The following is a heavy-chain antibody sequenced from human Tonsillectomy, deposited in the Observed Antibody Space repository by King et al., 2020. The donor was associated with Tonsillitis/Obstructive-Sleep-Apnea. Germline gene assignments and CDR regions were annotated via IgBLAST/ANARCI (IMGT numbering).Heavy chain of an antibody. CDR2: ISSSSSYT. D-gene: IGHD2-2*02. CDR3: ARAPYCSSTSCYTGLDY. J-gene: IGHJ4*02. V-gene: IGHV3-11*05. Sequence: VKLVKSGGGLVKPGGSLRLSCAASGFTFSDYYMTWIRQAPGKGLEWVSYISSSSSYTRYADSVKGRFTISRDNAKNSLYLQMNSLRAEDTAVYYCARAPYCSSTSCYTGLDYWGQGTLVTVSS. CDR1: GFTFSDYY.